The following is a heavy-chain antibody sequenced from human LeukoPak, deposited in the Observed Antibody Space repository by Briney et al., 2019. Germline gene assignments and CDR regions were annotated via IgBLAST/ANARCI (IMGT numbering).Heavy chain of an antibody. Sequence: GASVKVSCKASGYTFTSYDINWVRQATGQGLEWMGWISAYNGNTNYAQKLQGRVTMTTDTSTSTAYMELRSLRSDDTAVYYCARDSSGWNDAFDIWGQGTMVTVSS. V-gene: IGHV1-18*01. D-gene: IGHD6-19*01. CDR3: ARDSSGWNDAFDI. CDR2: ISAYNGNT. J-gene: IGHJ3*02. CDR1: GYTFTSYD.